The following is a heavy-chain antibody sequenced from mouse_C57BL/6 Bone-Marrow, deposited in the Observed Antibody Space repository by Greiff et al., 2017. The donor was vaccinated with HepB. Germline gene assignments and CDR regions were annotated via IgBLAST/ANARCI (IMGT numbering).Heavy chain of an antibody. CDR2: IDPSDSYT. CDR3: ARWLITTVGYAMDY. CDR1: GYTFTSYW. J-gene: IGHJ4*01. D-gene: IGHD1-1*01. Sequence: QVQLQQPGAELVRPGTSVKLSCKASGYTFTSYWMHWVKQRPGQGLEWIGVIDPSDSYTNYNQKFKGKATLTVDTSSSTAYMQLSSLTSEDSAVYYCARWLITTVGYAMDYWGQGTSVTVSS. V-gene: IGHV1-59*01.